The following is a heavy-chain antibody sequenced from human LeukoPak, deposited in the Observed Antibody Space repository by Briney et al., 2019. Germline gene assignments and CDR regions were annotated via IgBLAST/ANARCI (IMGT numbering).Heavy chain of an antibody. Sequence: SETLSLTCTVSGGSTSSYYWSWIRQPPGKGLEWIGYIYYSGSTNYNPSLKSPVTISVDTSKNQYSLKLSSVTAADTAVYYCARQVDDYGDYYFDYWGQGTLVTVSS. J-gene: IGHJ4*02. CDR3: ARQVDDYGDYYFDY. D-gene: IGHD4-17*01. CDR1: GGSTSSYY. V-gene: IGHV4-59*08. CDR2: IYYSGST.